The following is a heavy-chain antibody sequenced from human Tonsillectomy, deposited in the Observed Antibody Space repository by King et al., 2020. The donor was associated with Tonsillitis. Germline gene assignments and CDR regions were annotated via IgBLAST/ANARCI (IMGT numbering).Heavy chain of an antibody. Sequence: VQLVESGGGLVQPGGSLRLSCVASGFTFSSYAMSWVRQAPGKGLEWVSGIYSGGSSTYYADSVKGRFTISRDNSKNTLYLQMNSLRAEDTAIYYCAKAPWIQLWPDFDYWGQGTLVTVSS. CDR2: IYSGGSST. V-gene: IGHV3-23*03. J-gene: IGHJ4*02. CDR3: AKAPWIQLWPDFDY. CDR1: GFTFSSYA. D-gene: IGHD5-18*01.